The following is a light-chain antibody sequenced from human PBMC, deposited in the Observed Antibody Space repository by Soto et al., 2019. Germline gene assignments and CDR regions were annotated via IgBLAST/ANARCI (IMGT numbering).Light chain of an antibody. CDR3: QQYERYNPS. CDR1: QNINSS. J-gene: IGKJ4*01. V-gene: IGKV1-16*01. Sequence: DIQMTQSPSSLSASVGDRVTIICRASQNINSSLAWFQQKPGKAPKSLIYDATSLQSGVPSRFSGSGSGTDFSLTISSLQPEDAATYYCQQYERYNPSFGGGTKLEI. CDR2: DAT.